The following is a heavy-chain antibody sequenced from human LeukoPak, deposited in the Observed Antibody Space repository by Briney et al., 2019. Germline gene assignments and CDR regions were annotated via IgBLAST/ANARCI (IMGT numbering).Heavy chain of an antibody. V-gene: IGHV3-73*01. Sequence: GGSLRHSCAASGFTFSASTMHWVRQASGKGLEWVGRIRSKPNSYATAYAASVKGRFTISRDDSKNTAYLQMNSLETEDTAVYYCTTVDTIMVWGQGTLVTVSS. CDR3: TTVDTIMV. J-gene: IGHJ4*02. CDR2: IRSKPNSYAT. CDR1: GFTFSAST. D-gene: IGHD5-18*01.